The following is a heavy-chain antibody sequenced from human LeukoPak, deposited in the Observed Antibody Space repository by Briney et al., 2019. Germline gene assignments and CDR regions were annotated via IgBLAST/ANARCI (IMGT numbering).Heavy chain of an antibody. Sequence: SQTLSLTCTVSGGSISSGDYYWSWIRQPPGKGLEWIGYIYYSGSTYYNPSLKSRVTISVDTSKNQFSLKLSSVTAADTAVYYCARLRTIAAAGSSAFDIWGQGTMVTVSS. CDR2: IYYSGST. J-gene: IGHJ3*02. CDR3: ARLRTIAAAGSSAFDI. CDR1: GGSISSGDYY. V-gene: IGHV4-30-4*08. D-gene: IGHD6-13*01.